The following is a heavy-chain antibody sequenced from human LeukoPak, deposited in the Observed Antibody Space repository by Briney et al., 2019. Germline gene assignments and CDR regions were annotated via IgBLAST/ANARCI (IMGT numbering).Heavy chain of an antibody. J-gene: IGHJ5*02. V-gene: IGHV1-2*02. CDR2: INPNSGAT. CDR1: GYTFTGYY. Sequence: ASVTVSCKASGYTFTGYYIHWVRQAPGQGLEWMAWINPNSGATNYAQKFQGRVTMTRDTSISTAYMELSRLTSDDTAVYFCARGRFGEWDNWFDPWGQGTLVTVSS. D-gene: IGHD3-10*01. CDR3: ARGRFGEWDNWFDP.